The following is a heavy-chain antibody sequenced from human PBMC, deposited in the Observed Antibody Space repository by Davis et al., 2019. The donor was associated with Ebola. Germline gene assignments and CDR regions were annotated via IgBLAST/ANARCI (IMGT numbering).Heavy chain of an antibody. Sequence: GESLKISCVVPGFLVSNNYMSWVRQAPGRGLEWISLIYGGGTTYYADSVKGRFTISRDNSKNTVSLQMESLKVEDTAVYYCARDRQWVGTHWGQGALVTVSS. D-gene: IGHD2-21*02. V-gene: IGHV3-53*01. J-gene: IGHJ4*02. CDR3: ARDRQWVGTH. CDR2: IYGGGTT. CDR1: GFLVSNNY.